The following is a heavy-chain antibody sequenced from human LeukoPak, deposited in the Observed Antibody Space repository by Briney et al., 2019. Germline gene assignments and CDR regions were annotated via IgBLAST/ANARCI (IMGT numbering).Heavy chain of an antibody. Sequence: GGSLRLSCVASGFTFSRYWMSWVRQVPRKGLEWVANIKQGGGEIYYVDSVKGRFTISRDNAKNSLYLQMNSLRAEDTAVYYCARDRGNYKPSVPFFFLGGEGTLVTASS. V-gene: IGHV3-7*03. J-gene: IGHJ4*02. CDR2: IKQGGGEI. CDR3: ARDRGNYKPSVPFFFL. D-gene: IGHD1-7*01. CDR1: GFTFSRYW.